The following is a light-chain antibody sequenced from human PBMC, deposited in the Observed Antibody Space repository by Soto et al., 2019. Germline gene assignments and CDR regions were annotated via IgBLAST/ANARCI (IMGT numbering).Light chain of an antibody. V-gene: IGKV3-11*01. CDR2: ATS. Sequence: EIVLTQSPATLSLSPGESATLSCRASQSVSSYLAWYQQKPGQAPRLLIYATSNRATAIPARFSGSGSGTDFTLTISSLEPEDSAVYYCQQRNNWPLTFGGGIRVEIK. CDR1: QSVSSY. J-gene: IGKJ4*01. CDR3: QQRNNWPLT.